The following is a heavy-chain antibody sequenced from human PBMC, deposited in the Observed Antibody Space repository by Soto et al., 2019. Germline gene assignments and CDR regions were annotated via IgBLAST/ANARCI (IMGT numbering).Heavy chain of an antibody. CDR1: GFTFSSYE. V-gene: IGHV3-48*03. CDR2: ISSSGSTI. D-gene: IGHD6-19*01. J-gene: IGHJ6*02. CDR3: ARDDGLGLVPYYGMDV. Sequence: EVQLVESGGGLVQPGGSLRLSGAASGFTFSSYEMNWVRQAPGKGLEWVSYISSSGSTIFYADSVKGRFTISRDNAKNSLYLQMNSLRAEDTAVYYCARDDGLGLVPYYGMDVWGQGTTVTVSS.